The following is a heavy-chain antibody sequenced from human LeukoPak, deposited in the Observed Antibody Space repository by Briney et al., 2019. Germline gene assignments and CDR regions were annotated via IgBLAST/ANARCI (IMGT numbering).Heavy chain of an antibody. D-gene: IGHD2-15*01. CDR3: ARVFCSGGSCSVFDI. CDR2: ISSSGSTI. V-gene: IGHV3-11*01. Sequence: GGSLRLSCAASGFTFSDYYISWIRQAPGKGREWLSYISSSGSTIYYADPVKGRFTISRDNARNSLYLQMNSLRAEDTAVYYCARVFCSGGSCSVFDIWGQGTMVTVSS. CDR1: GFTFSDYY. J-gene: IGHJ3*02.